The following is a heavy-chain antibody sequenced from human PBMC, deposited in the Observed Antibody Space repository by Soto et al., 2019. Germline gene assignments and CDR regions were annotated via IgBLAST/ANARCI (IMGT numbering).Heavy chain of an antibody. D-gene: IGHD3-22*01. J-gene: IGHJ6*02. CDR3: AKDVTTSGLFYYGMDV. V-gene: IGHV3-30*18. CDR1: GFTFSSYG. CDR2: ISYDGSNK. Sequence: QVQLVESGGGVVQPGRSLRLSCAASGFTFSSYGMHWVRQAPGKGLEWVAVISYDGSNKYYADSVKGRFTISRDNSKNTLYLQRNSLRAEDTAVYYCAKDVTTSGLFYYGMDVWGQGTTVTVSS.